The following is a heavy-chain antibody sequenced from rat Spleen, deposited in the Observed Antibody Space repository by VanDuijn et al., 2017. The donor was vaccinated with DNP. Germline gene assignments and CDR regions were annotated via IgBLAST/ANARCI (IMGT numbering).Heavy chain of an antibody. D-gene: IGHD5-1*01. Sequence: EVQLVESGGGLVQPGRSLKLSCAASGFTFSDFGMAWVRQAPTKGLEWVASISYEGSRTYYDDSVKGRFSISRDNAKSTLYLQMNSLRSEDTATYYCARLGGDWGQGVMVTVSS. V-gene: IGHV5-29*01. CDR1: GFTFSDFG. CDR2: ISYEGSRT. J-gene: IGHJ2*01. CDR3: ARLGGD.